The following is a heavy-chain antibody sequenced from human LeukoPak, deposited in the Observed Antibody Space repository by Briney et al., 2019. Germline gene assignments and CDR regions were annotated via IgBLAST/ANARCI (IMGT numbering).Heavy chain of an antibody. Sequence: SETLSLTCTVSGGSISSYYWSWIRQPPGKGLEWIGEINHSGSTNYNPSLKSRVTISVDTSKNQFSLKLSSVTAADTAVYYCARGPYGDSGDYWGQGTLVTVSS. CDR3: ARGPYGDSGDY. CDR2: INHSGST. J-gene: IGHJ4*02. V-gene: IGHV4-34*01. CDR1: GGSISSYY. D-gene: IGHD4-17*01.